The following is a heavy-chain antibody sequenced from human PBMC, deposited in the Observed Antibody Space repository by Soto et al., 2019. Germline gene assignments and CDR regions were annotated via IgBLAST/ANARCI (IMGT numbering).Heavy chain of an antibody. CDR1: GYIFTSYG. CDR2: ISAHNGNT. Sequence: QAHLVQSGPEVKKPGASVKVSCKGSGYIFTSYGIAWVRQAPGQGLEWMGWISAHNGNTEYAQKFQGRVTVTTDTSTSTAYLELRSLRSDDTALYYCARGRYGDYWGQGALVTFSS. J-gene: IGHJ4*02. CDR3: ARGRYGDY. V-gene: IGHV1-18*01. D-gene: IGHD4-17*01.